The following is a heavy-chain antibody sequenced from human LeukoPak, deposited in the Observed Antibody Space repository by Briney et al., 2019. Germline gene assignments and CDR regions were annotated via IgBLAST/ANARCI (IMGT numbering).Heavy chain of an antibody. Sequence: SQTLSLTCAISGDSVSSNSAAWNWIRQSPSRGLERLGRTYYKSKWYNNYAVSVKSRISINPDTSKNQFSLQLSSVTPEDTAVYFCARARDYGDISFDYWGQGTLVTVSS. J-gene: IGHJ4*02. CDR2: TYYKSKWYN. V-gene: IGHV6-1*01. CDR1: GDSVSSNSAA. D-gene: IGHD4-17*01. CDR3: ARARDYGDISFDY.